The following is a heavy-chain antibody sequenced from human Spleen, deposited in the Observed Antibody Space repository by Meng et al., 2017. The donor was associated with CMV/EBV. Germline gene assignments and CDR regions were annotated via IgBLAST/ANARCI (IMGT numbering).Heavy chain of an antibody. CDR3: ARAGGCSSTSCNYYYYGMDV. J-gene: IGHJ6*02. Sequence: SVKVSCKASGGTFSSYAISWVRQAPGQGLEWMGGIIPILGIANYAQKFQGRVTITADKSTSTAYMELSSLRSEDTAVYYCARAGGCSSTSCNYYYYGMDVWGQGTTVTVSS. V-gene: IGHV1-69*10. D-gene: IGHD2-2*01. CDR1: GGTFSSYA. CDR2: IIPILGIA.